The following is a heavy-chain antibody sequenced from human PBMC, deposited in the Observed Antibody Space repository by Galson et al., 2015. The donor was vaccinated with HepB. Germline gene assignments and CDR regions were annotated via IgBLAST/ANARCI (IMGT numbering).Heavy chain of an antibody. J-gene: IGHJ4*02. CDR2: ISGSGGST. Sequence: SLRLSCAASGFTFSSYAMSWVRQAPGKGLEWVSAISGSGGSTYYADSVKGRFTISRDNSKNTLYLQMNSLRAEDTAVYYCAKGEYSTSDPLDCWGQGTLVTVSS. CDR3: AKGEYSTSDPLDC. CDR1: GFTFSSYA. V-gene: IGHV3-23*01. D-gene: IGHD5-18*01.